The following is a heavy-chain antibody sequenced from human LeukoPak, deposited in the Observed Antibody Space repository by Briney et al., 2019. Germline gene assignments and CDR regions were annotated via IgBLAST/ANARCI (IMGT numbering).Heavy chain of an antibody. CDR2: IYYSGST. CDR3: PRSRPPPYWYYYMDV. Sequence: SQTLSLTCTVSGGSISGYYWSWIRQPPAKGLEWMGDIYYSGSTNYNPSLNSRATISVDTSKNQFSLNLSSLTAADTPVYYCPRSRPPPYWYYYMDVWGKGTTVTVSS. CDR1: GGSISGYY. V-gene: IGHV4-59*01. J-gene: IGHJ6*03.